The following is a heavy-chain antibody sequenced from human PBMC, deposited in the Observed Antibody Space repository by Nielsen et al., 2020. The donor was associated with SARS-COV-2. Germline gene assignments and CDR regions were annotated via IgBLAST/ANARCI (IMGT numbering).Heavy chain of an antibody. Sequence: SLKISCAASGFTFDDYAMHWVRQAPGKGLEWVSGISWNSDSIGYADSVKGRFTISRDNAKNSLYLQMNSLRAEDTALYYCAKFVDGDYPDYYYGMDVWGQGTTVTVSS. CDR1: GFTFDDYA. V-gene: IGHV3-9*01. D-gene: IGHD4-17*01. CDR2: ISWNSDSI. CDR3: AKFVDGDYPDYYYGMDV. J-gene: IGHJ6*02.